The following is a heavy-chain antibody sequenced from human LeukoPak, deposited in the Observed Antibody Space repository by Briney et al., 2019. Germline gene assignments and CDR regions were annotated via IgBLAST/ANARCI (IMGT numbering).Heavy chain of an antibody. CDR3: AREEGSGWPFDY. D-gene: IGHD6-19*01. J-gene: IGHJ4*02. V-gene: IGHV1-2*02. CDR2: INPDSGGT. CDR1: GYTFTGYY. Sequence: ASVEVSCKASGYTFTGYYMHWVRQAPGQGLEWLGWINPDSGGTNYAQKFQGRVTMTRDTSISTAYMELSRLRSDDTAVYYCAREEGSGWPFDYWGQGTLVTVSS.